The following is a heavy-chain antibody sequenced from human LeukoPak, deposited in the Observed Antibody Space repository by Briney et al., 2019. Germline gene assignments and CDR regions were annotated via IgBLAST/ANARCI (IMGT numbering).Heavy chain of an antibody. D-gene: IGHD4-17*01. CDR2: IYYSGST. CDR3: ATGITVTTGGFDP. V-gene: IGHV4-61*01. J-gene: IGHJ5*02. CDR1: GGSVSSGSYY. Sequence: SETLSLTCTVSGGSVSSGSYYWSWIRQPPGKGLEWIGYIYYSGSTNYNPSLKSRVTISVDTSKNQFSLKLSSVTAAVTAVYYCATGITVTTGGFDPWGQGTLVTVSS.